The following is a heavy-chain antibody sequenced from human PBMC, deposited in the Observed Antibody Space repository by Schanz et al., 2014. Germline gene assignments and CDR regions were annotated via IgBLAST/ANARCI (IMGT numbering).Heavy chain of an antibody. CDR2: MSWNAGSL. CDR1: GFRFDDYA. Sequence: EVQLVESGGGLVQPGRSLRLSCVASGFRFDDYAMHWVRQAPGKGLEWVSGMSWNAGSLGYGDSVKGRFTISRDNAKNSLYLQMSSLRAEDTALYYCARDTAQSCIGPSCFEYFQHWGQGALVTVSS. V-gene: IGHV3-9*01. J-gene: IGHJ1*01. D-gene: IGHD2-2*01. CDR3: ARDTAQSCIGPSCFEYFQH.